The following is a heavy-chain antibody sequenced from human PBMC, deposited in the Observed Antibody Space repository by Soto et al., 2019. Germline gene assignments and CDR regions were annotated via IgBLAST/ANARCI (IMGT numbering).Heavy chain of an antibody. CDR3: ARDRPTSSIRARDYYSAMDV. Sequence: QVQLVQSGAEVKKPGASVKVSCKASGYTFITYVISWVRQAPGQGLEWMGWISSYNGNTNYAQKLQGRVTMTTDTSTTTASMELRSLRSDDTAVYYCARDRPTSSIRARDYYSAMDVWGQGTTVTVSS. J-gene: IGHJ6*02. CDR1: GYTFITYV. D-gene: IGHD6-6*01. CDR2: ISSYNGNT. V-gene: IGHV1-18*01.